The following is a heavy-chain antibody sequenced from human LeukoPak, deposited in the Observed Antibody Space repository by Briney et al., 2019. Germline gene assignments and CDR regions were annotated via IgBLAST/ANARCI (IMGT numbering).Heavy chain of an antibody. CDR2: ISGSGGST. Sequence: GGSLRLSCAASGFTFSSYAMSWVRQAPGKGLEWVSAISGSGGSTYYADSVKGRFTISRDNSKNTLYLQMNSLRAEDTAVYYCAKVMGNVDTAKGYFDYWGQGTLVTVSS. J-gene: IGHJ4*02. CDR3: AKVMGNVDTAKGYFDY. D-gene: IGHD5-18*01. V-gene: IGHV3-23*01. CDR1: GFTFSSYA.